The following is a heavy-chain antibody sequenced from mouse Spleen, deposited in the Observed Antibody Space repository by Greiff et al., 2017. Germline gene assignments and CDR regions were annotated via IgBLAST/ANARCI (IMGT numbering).Heavy chain of an antibody. CDR1: GYTFTSYW. Sequence: QVQLQQPGAELVMPGASVKLSCKASGYTFTSYWMHWVKQRPGQGLEWIGEIDPSDSYTNYNQKFKGKATLTVDKSSSTAYMQLSSLTSEDSAVYYCARGEEYGNYEDYWGQGTTLTVSS. CDR3: ARGEEYGNYEDY. V-gene: IGHV1-69*01. J-gene: IGHJ2*01. D-gene: IGHD2-10*02. CDR2: IDPSDSYT.